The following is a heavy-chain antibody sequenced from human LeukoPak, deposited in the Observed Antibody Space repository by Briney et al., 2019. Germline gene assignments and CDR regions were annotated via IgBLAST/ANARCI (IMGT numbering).Heavy chain of an antibody. CDR2: LQRDGTT. CDR3: ARDATVGSAYFDL. V-gene: IGHV3-53*05. Sequence: PGGSLRLSCAASGFTVSSNTVIWVRQAPGKGLEWVSVLQRDGTTYYADSVKGRFTISRDNSKNMLYLEMHSLRPDDTALYYCARDATVGSAYFDLWGQGALVTVSS. CDR1: GFTVSSNT. J-gene: IGHJ4*02. D-gene: IGHD2-15*01.